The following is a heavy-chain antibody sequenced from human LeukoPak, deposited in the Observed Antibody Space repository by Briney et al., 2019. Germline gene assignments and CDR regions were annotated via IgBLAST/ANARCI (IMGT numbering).Heavy chain of an antibody. CDR3: ARVGSSGWYVHPTLDY. V-gene: IGHV1-2*06. D-gene: IGHD6-19*01. CDR1: GYTFTAYY. Sequence: ASVKVSCKASGYTFTAYYMHWVRQAPGQGLEWMGRINPDRGGTNYAQKFQGRVTVTRDTSISTAYMELSRLRSDDTAVYYCARVGSSGWYVHPTLDYWGQGTLLTVSS. CDR2: INPDRGGT. J-gene: IGHJ4*02.